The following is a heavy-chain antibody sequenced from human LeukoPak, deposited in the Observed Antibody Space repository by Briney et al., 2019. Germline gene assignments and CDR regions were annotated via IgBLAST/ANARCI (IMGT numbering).Heavy chain of an antibody. Sequence: GGSLRLSCAASGFTFSTYWMHWVRQAPGGGLVWVSTINSDASITRYADSVKGRFTISRDSAKNTLDLQMDSLRAEDTAVYYCVRDITGTTEFDYWGQGTLVTVSS. J-gene: IGHJ4*02. V-gene: IGHV3-74*01. CDR3: VRDITGTTEFDY. CDR1: GFTFSTYW. D-gene: IGHD1-20*01. CDR2: INSDASIT.